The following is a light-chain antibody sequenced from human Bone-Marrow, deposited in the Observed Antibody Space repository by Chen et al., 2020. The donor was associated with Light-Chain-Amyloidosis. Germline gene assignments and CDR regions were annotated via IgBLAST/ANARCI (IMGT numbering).Light chain of an antibody. Sequence: SYELTQPPSVSVSPVQTARITCYGDDLPTKYAYWYQQKPGQAPVLVIHRDTERPSGISERFSGSSSGTTATLTISGVQAEDEADYHCQSADSSGTYEVIFGGGTKLTVL. CDR2: RDT. J-gene: IGLJ2*01. V-gene: IGLV3-25*03. CDR1: DLPTKY. CDR3: QSADSSGTYEVI.